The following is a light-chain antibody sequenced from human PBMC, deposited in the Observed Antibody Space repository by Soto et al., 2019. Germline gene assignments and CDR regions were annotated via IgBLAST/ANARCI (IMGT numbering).Light chain of an antibody. Sequence: EVVLTQSPGTLSLSPGKRATLSCRARQTISSAYLAWYQQIPGQAPRLLIYGASTRATGITDRFSGRGPGTDFAVTISRLEPDDFAVYHCQHYGSSLPNTFGSGTKVDI. CDR2: GAS. V-gene: IGKV3-20*01. CDR3: QHYGSSLPNT. CDR1: QTISSAY. J-gene: IGKJ3*01.